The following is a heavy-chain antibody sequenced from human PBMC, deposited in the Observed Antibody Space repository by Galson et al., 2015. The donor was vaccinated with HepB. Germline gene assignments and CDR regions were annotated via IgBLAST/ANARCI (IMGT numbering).Heavy chain of an antibody. Sequence: SVKVSCKASGYTFTSYGISWVRQAPGQGLEWMGWISAYNGNTNYAQKLQGRVTMTTDTSTSTAYMELRSLRSDDTAVYYCARSIAARPSRQENDYWGQGTLVTVSS. D-gene: IGHD6-6*01. J-gene: IGHJ4*02. CDR3: ARSIAARPSRQENDY. V-gene: IGHV1-18*01. CDR2: ISAYNGNT. CDR1: GYTFTSYG.